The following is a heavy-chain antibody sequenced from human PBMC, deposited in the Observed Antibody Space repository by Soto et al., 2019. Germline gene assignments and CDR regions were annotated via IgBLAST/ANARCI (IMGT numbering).Heavy chain of an antibody. CDR2: IYYSGST. V-gene: IGHV4-39*02. D-gene: IGHD1-26*01. CDR3: ARGLAEGSFFDY. J-gene: IGHJ4*02. Sequence: QLQLQESGPGLVKSSETLSLTCTVSGGSISSSSYYWVWIRHPPGKGLQWIASIYYSGSTNYNPSLRGRVTISVDTSKNHFSLRLSSVTAADTAVFYCARGLAEGSFFDYWGQGTLVTVSS. CDR1: GGSISSSSYY.